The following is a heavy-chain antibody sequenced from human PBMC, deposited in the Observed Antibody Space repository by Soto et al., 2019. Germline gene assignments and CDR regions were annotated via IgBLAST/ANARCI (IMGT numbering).Heavy chain of an antibody. V-gene: IGHV4-31*03. CDR2: IYYSGST. D-gene: IGHD5-12*01. CDR3: AGVAVDSGYYVYGYFDL. Sequence: QVQLQESGPGLVKPSQTLSLTCTVSGGSISSGGYYWSWIRQHPGKGLEWIGYIYYSGSTYYNPSPKSRFTISVDTSKNQFSLKLSSVTAADTAVYYCAGVAVDSGYYVYGYFDLWGRGTLVTVSS. J-gene: IGHJ2*01. CDR1: GGSISSGGYY.